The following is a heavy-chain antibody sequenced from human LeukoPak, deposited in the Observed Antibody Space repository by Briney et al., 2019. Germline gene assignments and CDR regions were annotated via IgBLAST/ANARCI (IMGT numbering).Heavy chain of an antibody. J-gene: IGHJ4*02. CDR3: ARAKIGDVFASSGYYYFDY. CDR2: INHSGST. CDR1: GGSFSGYY. D-gene: IGHD3-22*01. V-gene: IGHV4-34*01. Sequence: LSETLSLTCAVYGGSFSGYYWSWIRQPPGKGLEWIGEINHSGSTNYNPSLKSRVTISVDTSKNPFSLKLSSVTAEDTAVYYCARAKIGDVFASSGYYYFDYRGQGTLVTVSS.